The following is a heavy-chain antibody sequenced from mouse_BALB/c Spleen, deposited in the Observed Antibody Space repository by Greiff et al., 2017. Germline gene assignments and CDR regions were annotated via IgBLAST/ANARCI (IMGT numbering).Heavy chain of an antibody. Sequence: DVKLVESGPGLVKPSQSLSLTCTVTGYSITSDYAWNWIRQFPGNKLEWMGYISYSGSTSYNPSLKSRISITRDTSKNQFFLQLNSVTTEDTATYYCARRYGSSYGAMDYWGQGTSVTVSS. CDR1: GYSITSDYA. D-gene: IGHD1-1*01. CDR3: ARRYGSSYGAMDY. V-gene: IGHV3-2*02. CDR2: ISYSGST. J-gene: IGHJ4*01.